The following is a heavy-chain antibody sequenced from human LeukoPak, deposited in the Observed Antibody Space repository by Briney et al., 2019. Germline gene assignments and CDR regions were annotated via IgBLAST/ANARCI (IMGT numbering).Heavy chain of an antibody. Sequence: GASVKVSCKASGYTFTDYYMHWVRQAPGQGLEWMGWINPHSGGTDHAQKFQGRVTMTRDTSISTAYMELSRLRSDDTAVYYCARESQEGYYYDNSGMDVWGKGTTVTVSS. CDR3: ARESQEGYYYDNSGMDV. J-gene: IGHJ6*04. D-gene: IGHD3-22*01. CDR2: INPHSGGT. V-gene: IGHV1-2*02. CDR1: GYTFTDYY.